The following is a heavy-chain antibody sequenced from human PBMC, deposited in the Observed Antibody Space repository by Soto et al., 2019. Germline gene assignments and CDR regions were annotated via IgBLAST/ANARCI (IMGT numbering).Heavy chain of an antibody. J-gene: IGHJ4*02. V-gene: IGHV3-30-3*01. CDR2: ISNDGNSK. CDR3: ARSYCGDDCALDH. CDR1: GFIFSNYV. D-gene: IGHD2-21*02. Sequence: HPGGSLRLSCAASGFIFSNYVMHWVRQAPGKGLEWVAVISNDGNSKHYADSVKGRFTISRDNSKSTLYVQMNSLRAEDTAVYYCARSYCGDDCALDHWGQGTLVTVSS.